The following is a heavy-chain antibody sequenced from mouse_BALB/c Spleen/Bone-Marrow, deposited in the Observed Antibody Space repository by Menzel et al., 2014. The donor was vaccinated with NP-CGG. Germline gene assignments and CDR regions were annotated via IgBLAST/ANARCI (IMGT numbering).Heavy chain of an antibody. CDR3: ARYDVPAWFAC. CDR2: IYPGTGST. V-gene: IGHV1-77*01. CDR1: GYTFTDYV. Sequence: QVQLKESGPELVKPGASVKMSCKASGYTFTDYVIGWVKQRTGQVLEWIGEIYPGTGSTYYDENFRGKATLTADKSSNTVYMQLTSLTSEDSAVYFCARYDVPAWFACWGQGTLVTVSA. J-gene: IGHJ3*01. D-gene: IGHD2-14*01.